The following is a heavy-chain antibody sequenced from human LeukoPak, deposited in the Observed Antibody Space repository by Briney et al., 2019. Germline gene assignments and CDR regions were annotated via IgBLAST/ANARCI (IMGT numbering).Heavy chain of an antibody. CDR3: AGLDLSYYDILTGPT. V-gene: IGHV3-30*02. D-gene: IGHD3-9*01. Sequence: PGGSLRLSCAASGFTFSSYGMHWVRQAPGKGLEWVAFIRYDGSNKYYADSVKGRFTISRDNSKNTLYLQMNSLRAEDTAVYYCAGLDLSYYDILTGPTWGQGTLVTVSS. CDR2: IRYDGSNK. J-gene: IGHJ5*02. CDR1: GFTFSSYG.